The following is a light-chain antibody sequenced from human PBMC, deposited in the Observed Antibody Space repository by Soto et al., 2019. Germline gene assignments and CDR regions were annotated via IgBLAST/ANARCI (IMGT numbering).Light chain of an antibody. CDR1: SSDVGEENY. CDR2: EVS. Sequence: QSVLTQPPSASGSPGQSVTITCSGTSSDVGEENYVSWYQQHPGKVPKLILYEVSKRPSGVPDRFPGSRSGNTASLTVSGLQAEDEADYYCSSFAGSPVVFGGGIKVTVL. J-gene: IGLJ2*01. CDR3: SSFAGSPVV. V-gene: IGLV2-8*01.